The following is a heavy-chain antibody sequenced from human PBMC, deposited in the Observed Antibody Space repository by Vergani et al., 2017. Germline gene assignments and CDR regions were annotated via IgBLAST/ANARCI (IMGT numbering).Heavy chain of an antibody. Sequence: VQMVESGGGVVQPGRSLRLSCAVSGFRFSDYGMHWVRQGPGKGLEWVSGISWNSGAVDYADSVRGRFTISRDNAKNSLFLEMNSLRFEDTAVYFCTKGSVYYHDSAGHGYDPYTGFDLWGQGTLVTVSS. J-gene: IGHJ3*01. CDR2: ISWNSGAV. CDR1: GFRFSDYG. CDR3: TKGSVYYHDSAGHGYDPYTGFDL. D-gene: IGHD5-12*01. V-gene: IGHV3-9*01.